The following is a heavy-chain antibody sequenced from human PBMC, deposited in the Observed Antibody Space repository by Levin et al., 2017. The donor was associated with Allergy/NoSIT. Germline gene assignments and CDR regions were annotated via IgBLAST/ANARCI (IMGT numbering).Heavy chain of an antibody. J-gene: IGHJ3*02. CDR3: ARDNRYGAAADDAFDI. CDR2: IWYDGSNK. Sequence: GESLKISCAASGLTFSSYGMHWVRQAPGKGLEWVAVIWYDGSNKKYADSVKGRFTISRDNSKNTLHLEMNSLRAEDTAVYYCARDNRYGAAADDAFDIWGQGTMVTVSS. CDR1: GLTFSSYG. V-gene: IGHV3-33*01. D-gene: IGHD6-25*01.